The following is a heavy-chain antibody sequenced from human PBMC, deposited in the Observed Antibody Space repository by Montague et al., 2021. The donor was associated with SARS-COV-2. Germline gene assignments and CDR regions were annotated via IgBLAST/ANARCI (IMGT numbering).Heavy chain of an antibody. V-gene: IGHV4-39*01. CDR3: ARGYDYVWGSYRYLHWFDP. CDR1: GGSISTIVNF. Sequence: SETLSLTCTFSGGSISTIVNFWGWIRQPPGKGLEWIGSISYTGSTYHNPSLKSRVTMSVDTSKNQFSLKLNSVTAADTAVYYCARGYDYVWGSYRYLHWFDPWGQGTLVTVSS. D-gene: IGHD3-16*02. J-gene: IGHJ5*02. CDR2: ISYTGST.